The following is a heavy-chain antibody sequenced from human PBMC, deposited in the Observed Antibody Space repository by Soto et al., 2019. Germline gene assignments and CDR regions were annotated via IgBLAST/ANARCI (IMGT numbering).Heavy chain of an antibody. D-gene: IGHD6-13*01. Sequence: PGGSLRLSCAASGFTFSSYAMSWVRQAPGKGLEWVSAISGSGGSTYYADSVKGRFTISRDNSKNTLYLQMNSLRAEDTAVYYCAKPHPPGSSSWYEWISYFAYWGQGTLVTVSS. CDR1: GFTFSSYA. J-gene: IGHJ4*02. CDR2: ISGSGGST. V-gene: IGHV3-23*01. CDR3: AKPHPPGSSSWYEWISYFAY.